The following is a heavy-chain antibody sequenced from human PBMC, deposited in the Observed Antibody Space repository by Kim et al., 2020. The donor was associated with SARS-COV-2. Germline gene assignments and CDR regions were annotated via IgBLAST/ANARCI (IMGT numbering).Heavy chain of an antibody. CDR3: ARVIPVGVTMPFDY. J-gene: IGHJ4*02. D-gene: IGHD1-26*01. Sequence: AVAVQSRIPISPDTSKNQFSLQMNSVTPEDTAVYYCARVIPVGVTMPFDYWGQGTLVTVSS. V-gene: IGHV6-1*01.